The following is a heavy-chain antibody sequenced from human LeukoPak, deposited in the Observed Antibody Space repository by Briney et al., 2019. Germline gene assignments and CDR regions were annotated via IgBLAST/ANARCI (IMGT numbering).Heavy chain of an antibody. D-gene: IGHD2-2*01. J-gene: IGHJ4*02. CDR3: ARRYCSSTSCCPYDY. CDR1: GGSISSYY. V-gene: IGHV4-4*09. CDR2: IYTSGST. Sequence: SETLSLTCTVSGGSISSYYWSWIRQPPGKGLEWIGYIYTSGSTNYNPSLKSRVTISVDTSKNQFSLKLSSVTAADTAVYYCARRYCSSTSCCPYDYWGQGTLVTVSS.